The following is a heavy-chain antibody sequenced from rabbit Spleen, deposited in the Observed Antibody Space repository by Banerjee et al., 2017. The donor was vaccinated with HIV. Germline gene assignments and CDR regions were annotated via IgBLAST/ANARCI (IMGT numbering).Heavy chain of an antibody. D-gene: IGHD1-1*01. CDR2: INAGNGKT. J-gene: IGHJ4*01. Sequence: QEQLEESGGGLVKPGASLTLTCTASGFDLSSYYYMCWVRQAPGKGLEWIGCINAGNGKTYYATWAKGRFTISKTSSTTVTLQMTSLTAADTATYFCARPNSDYYWGFKLWGPGTLVTVS. CDR3: ARPNSDYYWGFKL. V-gene: IGHV1S45*01. CDR1: GFDLSSYYY.